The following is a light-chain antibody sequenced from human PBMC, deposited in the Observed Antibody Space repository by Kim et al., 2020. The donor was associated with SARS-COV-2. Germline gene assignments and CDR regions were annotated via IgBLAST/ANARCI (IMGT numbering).Light chain of an antibody. Sequence: QSVLTQPPSVSGAPGQRVPISCTGSSSNIGARYDVHWYQQLPGTAPKLLIYANTNRPSGVPDRFSASKSGTSASLAITGLQAEDEADYYCQSYDSSLSGSVFGGGTQLTVL. V-gene: IGLV1-40*01. CDR1: SSNIGARYD. J-gene: IGLJ3*02. CDR2: ANT. CDR3: QSYDSSLSGSV.